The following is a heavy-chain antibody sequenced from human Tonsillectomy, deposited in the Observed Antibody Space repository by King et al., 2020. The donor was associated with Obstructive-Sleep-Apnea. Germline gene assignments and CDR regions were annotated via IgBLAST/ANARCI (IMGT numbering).Heavy chain of an antibody. CDR2: IYYSGST. J-gene: IGHJ4*02. V-gene: IGHV4-59*12. CDR1: GDSISTYY. Sequence: QVQLQESGPGLVKPSETLSLTCTISGDSISTYYWTWIRQPPGKGLEWIVYIYYSGSTNYNPSLKSRVAMSVATSKNQFSLMLNSMTAADTAVYYCARRVAVKPRYYFDFWGQGILVTVSA. D-gene: IGHD2-21*01. CDR3: ARRVAVKPRYYFDF.